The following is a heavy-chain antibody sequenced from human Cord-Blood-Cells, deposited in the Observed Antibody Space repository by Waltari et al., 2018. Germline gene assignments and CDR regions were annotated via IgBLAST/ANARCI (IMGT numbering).Heavy chain of an antibody. CDR2: TNPSGGST. J-gene: IGHJ4*02. CDR3: ARENPNSSSWYFDY. Sequence: QVQLVQSGAEVKKPGASVNVSCKESGYTFTSYYMHWVRQVPGKGLEWMGITNPSGGSTSYAQKFQGRVTMTRDTSTSTVYMELSSLRSEDTAVYYCARENPNSSSWYFDYWGQGTLVTVSS. CDR1: GYTFTSYY. D-gene: IGHD6-13*01. V-gene: IGHV1-46*01.